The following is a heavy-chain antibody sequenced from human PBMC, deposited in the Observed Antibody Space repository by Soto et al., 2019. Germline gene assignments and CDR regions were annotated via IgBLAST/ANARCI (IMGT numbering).Heavy chain of an antibody. CDR3: ARYSGSYWHYLDF. V-gene: IGHV5-51*01. CDR1: GYSFASHW. J-gene: IGHJ4*02. CDR2: IYPGDFAH. Sequence: GESLKISCKGSGYSFASHWVAWVRQMPEKGLEWIGTIYPGDFAHKYSSAFRGHVTISADTSVSTAYLQWRSLEATDSAIYYCARYSGSYWHYLDFWGQGTLVTVSS. D-gene: IGHD1-26*01.